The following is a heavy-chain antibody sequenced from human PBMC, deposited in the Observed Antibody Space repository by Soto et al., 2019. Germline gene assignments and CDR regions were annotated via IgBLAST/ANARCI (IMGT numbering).Heavy chain of an antibody. CDR2: TIPMFGTP. CDR3: ARPLRDRNYYYGMAV. J-gene: IGHJ6*02. Sequence: VKVSCKASGGTFSKYAFSWVRQAPGQGLEWLGGTIPMFGTPNYAQKFQGRVAISADESTATVYMELSSLRSEDTAVYFCARPLRDRNYYYGMAVWGQGTTVTVSS. CDR1: GGTFSKYA. D-gene: IGHD3-22*01. V-gene: IGHV1-69*13.